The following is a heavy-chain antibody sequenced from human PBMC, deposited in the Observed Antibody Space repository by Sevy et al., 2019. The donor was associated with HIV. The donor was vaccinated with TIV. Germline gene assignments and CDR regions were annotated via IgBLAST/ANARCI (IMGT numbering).Heavy chain of an antibody. CDR3: AKSNWRGAGPYRRTHPP. CDR1: NESFTGYY. D-gene: IGHD3-3*01. CDR2: ISHSGTT. V-gene: IGHV4-34*01. J-gene: IGHJ5*02. Sequence: SETLSLTCRVYNESFTGYYWGWIRQPPQKGLEWIGEISHSGTTTYNPSLKGRVSISLDRSKNQCSLELTSMTAADTAVYYCAKSNWRGAGPYRRTHPPWGQGTLVTVPS.